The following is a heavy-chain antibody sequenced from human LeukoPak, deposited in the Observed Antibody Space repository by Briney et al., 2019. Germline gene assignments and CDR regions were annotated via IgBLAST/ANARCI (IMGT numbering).Heavy chain of an antibody. CDR3: ARAHDVDTAMTDY. CDR1: GGTLSSYA. J-gene: IGHJ4*02. D-gene: IGHD5-18*01. Sequence: SVKVSCKASGGTLSSYAISWVRQAPGQGLEWMGGIIPIFGTANYAQKFQGRVTITADESTSTAYMELSNLRSEDTAVYYCARAHDVDTAMTDYWGQGTLVTVSS. V-gene: IGHV1-69*13. CDR2: IIPIFGTA.